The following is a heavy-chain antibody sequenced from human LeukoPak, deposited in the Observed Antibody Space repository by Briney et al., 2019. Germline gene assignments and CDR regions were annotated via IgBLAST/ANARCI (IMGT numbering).Heavy chain of an antibody. Sequence: SETLSLTCAVYGGSFSGYYWSWIRQPPGKGLEWIGEINHSGSTNYNPSLKSRVTISVDTSKNQLSLKLSSVTAADTAVYYCASRKAYGSGSSAGYWGQGTLVTVSS. J-gene: IGHJ4*02. V-gene: IGHV4-34*01. CDR3: ASRKAYGSGSSAGY. CDR1: GGSFSGYY. CDR2: INHSGST. D-gene: IGHD3-10*01.